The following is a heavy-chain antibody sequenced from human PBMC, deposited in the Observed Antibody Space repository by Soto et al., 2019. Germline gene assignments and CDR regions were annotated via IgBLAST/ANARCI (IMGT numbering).Heavy chain of an antibody. J-gene: IGHJ5*02. CDR3: ARGGGITIFGVDPVLWFDP. Sequence: PSDTLTLTCSVSGGSVSIGSYSLSLMRQPPAYSLWWCWCIYYSGSTNYSLSLKSRVTISVDTSKNQFYLKLSSVTAADTAVYYCARGGGITIFGVDPVLWFDPWGQGTLVTVSS. CDR1: GGSVSIGSYS. D-gene: IGHD3-3*01. V-gene: IGHV4-61*01. CDR2: IYYSGST.